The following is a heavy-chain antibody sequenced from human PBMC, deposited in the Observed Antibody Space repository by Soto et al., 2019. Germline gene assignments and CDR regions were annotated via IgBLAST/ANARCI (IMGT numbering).Heavy chain of an antibody. CDR2: IDPTDSYT. D-gene: IGHD3-22*01. Sequence: PGESLKISCKGSGYSFASYWITWVRQMPGKGLEWMGRIDPTDSYTNYSSSFQGHVTFSVDKSISTAYLHWRGLKASDTAVYYCARDFSMVVVAPGYWGQGTLVTVSS. V-gene: IGHV5-10-1*01. CDR1: GYSFASYW. CDR3: ARDFSMVVVAPGY. J-gene: IGHJ4*02.